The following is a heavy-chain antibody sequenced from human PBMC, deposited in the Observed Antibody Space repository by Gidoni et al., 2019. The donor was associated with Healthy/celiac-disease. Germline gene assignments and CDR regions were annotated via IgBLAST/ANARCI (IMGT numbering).Heavy chain of an antibody. D-gene: IGHD1-26*01. CDR3: ARGSVGARAFDI. Sequence: QVQLQQWGAGLLKPSETLSLTCAGYGGSFSGYYWSWIRPPPGKGLEWIGEINHSGSTNYNPSLKSRVTISVDTSKNQFSLKLSSVTAADTAVYYCARGSVGARAFDIWGQGTMVTVSS. CDR2: INHSGST. J-gene: IGHJ3*02. CDR1: GGSFSGYY. V-gene: IGHV4-34*01.